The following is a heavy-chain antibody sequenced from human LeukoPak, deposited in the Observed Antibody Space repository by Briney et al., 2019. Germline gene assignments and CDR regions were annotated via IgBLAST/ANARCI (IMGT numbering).Heavy chain of an antibody. D-gene: IGHD1-26*01. CDR3: ARGAVGVLGGTNPFDY. J-gene: IGHJ4*02. CDR1: GYTFTDYC. V-gene: IGHV1-2*02. Sequence: ASVKVSCKASGYTFTDYCLHWVRPAPGQGLEWMGWINPNNGGTNYAQTFRGRVTMTRDTSISTVYMEVISLRSDDTAVYYCARGAVGVLGGTNPFDYWGQGTLVTLSS. CDR2: INPNNGGT.